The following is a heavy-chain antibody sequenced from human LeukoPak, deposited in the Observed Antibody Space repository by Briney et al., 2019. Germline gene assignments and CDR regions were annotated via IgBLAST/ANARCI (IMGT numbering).Heavy chain of an antibody. CDR3: ARDLSSGWYGVGTYFDY. CDR2: ISYDGSNK. V-gene: IGHV3-30*04. D-gene: IGHD6-19*01. J-gene: IGHJ4*02. CDR1: GFTFSSYA. Sequence: PGRSLRLSCAASGFTFSSYAMHWVRQAPGKGLEWVAVISYDGSNKYYADSVKGRFTISRDNSKNTLYLQMNSLRAKDTAVYYCARDLSSGWYGVGTYFDYWGQGTLVTVSS.